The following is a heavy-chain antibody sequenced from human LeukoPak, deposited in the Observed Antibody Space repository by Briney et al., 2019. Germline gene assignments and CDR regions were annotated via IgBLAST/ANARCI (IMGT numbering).Heavy chain of an antibody. CDR3: ARSSSGTYHY. V-gene: IGHV1-3*01. J-gene: IGHJ4*02. CDR2: INGDNGNT. CDR1: GYNFASYT. Sequence: ASVKVSCKTSGYNFASYTMHWLRQAPGQSPEWMGSINGDNGNTKYSERFQGRVTFTRDTSASSAYMELSRLRSEDTAVYYCARSSSGTYHYWGQGTLVTVSS. D-gene: IGHD3-10*01.